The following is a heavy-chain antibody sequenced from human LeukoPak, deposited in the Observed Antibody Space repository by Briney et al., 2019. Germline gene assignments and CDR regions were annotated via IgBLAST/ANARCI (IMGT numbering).Heavy chain of an antibody. J-gene: IGHJ4*02. CDR2: ISTGSSTI. Sequence: GGSLRLSCAASGFTFSTYSMNWVRQAPGKGLEWVSFISTGSSTIYYADSVKGRFTMSRDNAKNSLYLQMNSLRDEDTAVYYCARVAEIQLWLRSAFGYWGQGTLVTVSS. D-gene: IGHD5-18*01. V-gene: IGHV3-48*02. CDR3: ARVAEIQLWLRSAFGY. CDR1: GFTFSTYS.